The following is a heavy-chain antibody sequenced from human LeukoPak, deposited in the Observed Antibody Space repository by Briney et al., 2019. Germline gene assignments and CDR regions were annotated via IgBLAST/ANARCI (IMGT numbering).Heavy chain of an antibody. Sequence: SETLSLTCTGSGGSINSXXXXWIRQPPGKGLEWIGYIYYSGSTNYXPSLKSRVTISRDTSKNQFSLKLRSVTAADTAVYYCTSGGMVSGDYWGHGTLVTVSS. D-gene: IGHD2-8*01. CDR1: GGSINSXX. CDR3: TSGGMVSGDY. V-gene: IGHV4-59*01. J-gene: IGHJ4*01. CDR2: IYYSGST.